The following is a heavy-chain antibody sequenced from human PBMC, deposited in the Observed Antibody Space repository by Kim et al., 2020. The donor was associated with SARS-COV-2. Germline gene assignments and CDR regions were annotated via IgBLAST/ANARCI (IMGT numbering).Heavy chain of an antibody. D-gene: IGHD1-1*01. J-gene: IGHJ6*02. V-gene: IGHV4-39*01. Sequence: PSLKRRVTISVDTSKNQFSLKLSSVTAAGTAVYYCARHTEHSYYYYGMDVWGQGTTVTVSS. CDR3: ARHTEHSYYYYGMDV.